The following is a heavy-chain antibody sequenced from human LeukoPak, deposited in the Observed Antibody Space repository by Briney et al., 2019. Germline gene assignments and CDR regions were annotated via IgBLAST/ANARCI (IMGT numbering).Heavy chain of an antibody. CDR2: MNPNSGNT. CDR1: GYTFTTYD. D-gene: IGHD5-12*01. V-gene: IGHV1-8*01. CDR3: ARGTRGYSGYTDFDD. Sequence: ASVKVSCKASGYTFTTYDINWVRQATGQGLEWMGWMNPNSGNTGYAQKFQGRVTMTRNTSISTAYMELSSLRSEDTAVYYCARGTRGYSGYTDFDDWGQGTLVTVSS. J-gene: IGHJ4*02.